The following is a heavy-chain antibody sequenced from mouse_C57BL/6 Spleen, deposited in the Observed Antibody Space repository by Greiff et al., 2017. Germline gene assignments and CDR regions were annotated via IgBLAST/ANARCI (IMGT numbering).Heavy chain of an antibody. J-gene: IGHJ4*01. CDR3: ARDGYYGRAMDY. V-gene: IGHV5-4*01. CDR1: GFTFSSYA. Sequence: EVQLVESGGGLVKPGGSLKLSCAASGFTFSSYAMSWVRQTPEKRLEWVATISDGGSYTYYPDNVKGRFTISRDNAKNNLYLQMSHLKSEDTAMYYCARDGYYGRAMDYWGQGTSVTVSS. CDR2: ISDGGSYT. D-gene: IGHD1-1*01.